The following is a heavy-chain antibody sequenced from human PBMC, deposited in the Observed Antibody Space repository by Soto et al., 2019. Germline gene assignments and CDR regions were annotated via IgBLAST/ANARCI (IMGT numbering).Heavy chain of an antibody. CDR1: GFIFNSYG. Sequence: VGSLRLSCAASGFIFNSYGMSWVRQAPGMGLEWVSVISGSGGFTYYADSVKGRFTTSRDNSKNTLHLQMKSLRAEDTAVYYCARDIIYDSSGYYYVSAFDVWGQGTMVTVSS. D-gene: IGHD3-22*01. V-gene: IGHV3-23*01. CDR2: ISGSGGFT. J-gene: IGHJ3*01. CDR3: ARDIIYDSSGYYYVSAFDV.